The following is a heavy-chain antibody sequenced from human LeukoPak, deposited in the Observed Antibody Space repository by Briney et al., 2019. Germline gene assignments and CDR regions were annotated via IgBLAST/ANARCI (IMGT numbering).Heavy chain of an antibody. J-gene: IGHJ5*02. Sequence: SETLSLTCTVSGGSISSSSYYWSWIRQPPGKGLEWIGYIYYSGSTNYNPSLKSRVTISVDTSKNQFSLKLSSVTAADTAVYYCASFGSGSYYSWFDPWGQGTLVTVSS. D-gene: IGHD3-10*01. CDR3: ASFGSGSYYSWFDP. V-gene: IGHV4-61*01. CDR2: IYYSGST. CDR1: GGSISSSSYY.